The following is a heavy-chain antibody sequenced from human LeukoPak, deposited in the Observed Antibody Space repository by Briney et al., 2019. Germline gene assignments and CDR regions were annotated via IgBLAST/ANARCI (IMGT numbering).Heavy chain of an antibody. D-gene: IGHD2-15*01. CDR1: EFTFSNYA. Sequence: GGSLRLFCAASEFTFSNYAMSWVRQPPGKGLEWVSAISNSGGTTYYADSVKGRFTISRDNSKNTLYLQMNSLRAEDTDVYYCAKEVRNVAAADYWGQGTLVTVSS. CDR3: AKEVRNVAAADY. J-gene: IGHJ4*02. CDR2: ISNSGGTT. V-gene: IGHV3-23*01.